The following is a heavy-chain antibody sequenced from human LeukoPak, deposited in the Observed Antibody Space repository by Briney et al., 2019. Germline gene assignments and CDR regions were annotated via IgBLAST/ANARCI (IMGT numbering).Heavy chain of an antibody. CDR2: ISYDGSNK. J-gene: IGHJ6*02. V-gene: IGHV3-30*18. Sequence: GGSLRLSCAASGFTFSSYGMHWVRQAPGEGLEWVAIISYDGSNKYYADSVKGRFTISRDNSKNTLYLQMNSLRAEDTAVYYCAKDSSGYSYAHYYGMDVWGQGTTATVSS. CDR3: AKDSSGYSYAHYYGMDV. CDR1: GFTFSSYG. D-gene: IGHD5-18*01.